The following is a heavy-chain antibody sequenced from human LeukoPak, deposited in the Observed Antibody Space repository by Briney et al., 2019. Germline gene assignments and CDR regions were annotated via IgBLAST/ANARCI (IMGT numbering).Heavy chain of an antibody. D-gene: IGHD5-12*01. CDR1: GGSRTSYY. J-gene: IGHJ6*03. V-gene: IGHV4-59*01. Sequence: SETLSLTCSVSGGSRTSYYWTWFRQRPGKELEWVGYIYYSGSTNYNPSLTSRVTISVDTSRSKISLKGNSVTGADRAVFYFGRVSPEGSPYEYYWYFQIDVWVKGTTVTVSS. CDR3: GRVSPEGSPYEYYWYFQIDV. CDR2: IYYSGST.